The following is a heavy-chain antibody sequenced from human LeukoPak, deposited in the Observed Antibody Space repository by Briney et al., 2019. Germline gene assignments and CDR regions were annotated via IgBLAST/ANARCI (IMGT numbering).Heavy chain of an antibody. CDR2: ISTRTTYT. CDR1: GLSFSDYY. J-gene: IGHJ4*02. V-gene: IGHV3-11*05. Sequence: GGSLRLSCVASGLSFSDYYMSWIRQAPGKGLEWISYISTRTTYTNYADSVKGRFTISRDNGKSSLFLQMNSLRPEDTAVYYCARVGVGYGDYPSDWGQGTLVTVSS. CDR3: ARVGVGYGDYPSD. D-gene: IGHD4-17*01.